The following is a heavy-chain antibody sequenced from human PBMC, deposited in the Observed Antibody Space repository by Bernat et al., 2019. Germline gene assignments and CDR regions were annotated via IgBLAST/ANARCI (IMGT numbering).Heavy chain of an antibody. CDR1: GFTFSSYW. CDR2: INSDGSST. CDR3: ARYLAAAGSRYFDY. V-gene: IGHV3-74*01. D-gene: IGHD6-13*01. Sequence: EVQLVESGGGLVQPGGSLRLSCAASGFTFSSYWMHWVRQAPGKGLVWVSRINSDGSSTSYADAVKGECTISRDNAKTTLYLQMNSLRAEDTAVYYCARYLAAAGSRYFDYWGQGTLVTVSS. J-gene: IGHJ4*02.